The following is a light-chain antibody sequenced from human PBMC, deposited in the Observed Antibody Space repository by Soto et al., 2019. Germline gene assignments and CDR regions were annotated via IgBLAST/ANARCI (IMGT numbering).Light chain of an antibody. V-gene: IGKV1-39*01. CDR2: AAS. CDR3: QQSHTNPLT. CDR1: QSISSY. Sequence: DIQMTQSPSSLSASVGDRVTITCRASQSISSYLNWYQQKPGKAPKLLIYAASSLQSGVPSRFSGSGSGTDFTLTISSLQPEDFGTYYCQQSHTNPLTFGGGTKVDI. J-gene: IGKJ4*01.